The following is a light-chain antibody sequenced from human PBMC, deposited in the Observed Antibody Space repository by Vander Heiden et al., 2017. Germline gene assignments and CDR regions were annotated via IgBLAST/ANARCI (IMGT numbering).Light chain of an antibody. Sequence: QSALTQPAPVSGSPGQSITISCTGTSSDVGSYNLVSWYQQHPGKAPKLMIYEVTKRPSGVSDRFSGSKSGNTASLTISGLQAEDEADYYCCSYATSRTSYVVFGGGTKLTVL. CDR2: EVT. CDR3: CSYATSRTSYVV. V-gene: IGLV2-23*02. J-gene: IGLJ2*01. CDR1: SSDVGSYNL.